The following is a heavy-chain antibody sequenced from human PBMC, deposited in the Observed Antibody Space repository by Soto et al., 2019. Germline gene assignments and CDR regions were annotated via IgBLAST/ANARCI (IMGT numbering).Heavy chain of an antibody. Sequence: SVKVSCKASGGTFSSYTISWVRQAPGQGLEWMGRIIPILGIANYAQKFQGRVTITADKSTSTAYMELSSLRSEDTAVYYCAREETSGATPDYWGQGTLVTVSS. V-gene: IGHV1-69*04. J-gene: IGHJ4*02. CDR2: IIPILGIA. CDR1: GGTFSSYT. CDR3: AREETSGATPDY.